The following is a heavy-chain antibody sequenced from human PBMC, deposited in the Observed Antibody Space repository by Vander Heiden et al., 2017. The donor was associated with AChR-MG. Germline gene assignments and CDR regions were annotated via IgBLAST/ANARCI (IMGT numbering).Heavy chain of an antibody. V-gene: IGHV6-1*01. D-gene: IGHD3-22*01. Sequence: QVQLQQSGPVLVKPSQTPSLTCAISGDSVSINSAAWTWIRQSPSGGLEWLGRTYYRSKGYNDYAVAVKSRITINPDTSKNQFSLQLNAVTPEDTAVYYCAREVTPYYYESSGYYFSDDFDIWGQGTMVTVSS. J-gene: IGHJ3*02. CDR3: AREVTPYYYESSGYYFSDDFDI. CDR1: GDSVSINSAA. CDR2: TYYRSKGYN.